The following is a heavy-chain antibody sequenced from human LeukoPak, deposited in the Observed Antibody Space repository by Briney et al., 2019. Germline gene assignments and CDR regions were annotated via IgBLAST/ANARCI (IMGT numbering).Heavy chain of an antibody. CDR3: ARDEGCSSTSCYVPSDAFDI. CDR2: INPSGTGT. D-gene: IGHD2-2*01. CDR1: GYTITNNY. J-gene: IGHJ3*02. Sequence: ASVKVSCKASGYTITNNYMHWVRQAPGQGLEWMGVINPSGTGTSYAQKFQGRITMTTDTSTSTAYMELRSLRSDDTAVYYCARDEGCSSTSCYVPSDAFDIWGQGTMVTVSS. V-gene: IGHV1-46*01.